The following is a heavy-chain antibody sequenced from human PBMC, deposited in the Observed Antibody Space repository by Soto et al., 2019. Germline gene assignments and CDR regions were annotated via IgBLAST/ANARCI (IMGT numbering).Heavy chain of an antibody. CDR1: GYTFTEFD. CDR2: VNTNTGNT. J-gene: IGHJ4*02. CDR3: ARVVRFFGGHAGY. Sequence: ASVKVSCKTSGYTFTEFDINWVRQAPRQGLEWMVWVNTNTGNTGYAKKFQGRVTMTRDTSISTGYMELRKLRSEDTAVYYCARVVRFFGGHAGYWGQGTLVTVSS. V-gene: IGHV1-8*01. D-gene: IGHD3-3*01.